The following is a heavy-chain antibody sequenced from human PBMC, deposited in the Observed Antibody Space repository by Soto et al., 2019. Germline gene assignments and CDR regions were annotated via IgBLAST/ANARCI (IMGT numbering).Heavy chain of an antibody. Sequence: PGGSLILSCAASGFTFSNFWMHWVRQAPGKGLVWVSRINRDGSSTNYADSVKGRFTISRDNAKNTLYLQVNSLRAEDTAVYYCAREFTSSGCWGQGTLVTVSS. CDR3: AREFTSSGC. J-gene: IGHJ4*02. V-gene: IGHV3-74*01. D-gene: IGHD6-25*01. CDR1: GFTFSNFW. CDR2: INRDGSST.